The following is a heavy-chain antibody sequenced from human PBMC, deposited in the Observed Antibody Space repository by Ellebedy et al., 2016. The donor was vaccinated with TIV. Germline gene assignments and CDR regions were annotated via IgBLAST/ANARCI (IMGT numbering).Heavy chain of an antibody. CDR1: GYTFTGYY. CDR2: INPNSGGT. J-gene: IGHJ4*02. D-gene: IGHD2-2*01. CDR3: AREGGEYCSSTSCYQAVVVAAFYM. Sequence: ASVKVSCKASGYTFTGYYMHWVRQAPGQGLEWMGWINPNSGGTNYAQKFQGRVTMTRDTSISTAYMELSRLRSDDTAVYYCAREGGEYCSSTSCYQAVVVAAFYMWGQGTLVTVSS. V-gene: IGHV1-2*02.